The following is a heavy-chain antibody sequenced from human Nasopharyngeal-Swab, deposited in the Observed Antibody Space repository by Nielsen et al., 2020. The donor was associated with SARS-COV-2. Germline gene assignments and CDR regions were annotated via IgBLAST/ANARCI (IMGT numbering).Heavy chain of an antibody. V-gene: IGHV1-69*13. CDR1: GCTFSTYP. Sequence: SVQVSSHPHGCTFSTYPISWVRPAPGQGLEWVGGIIPIFGTANYAQKFQGRVTITADESTSTAYMELSSLRSEDTAVYYCARVRLTGSSWSLGYYYYYMDVWGKGTTVTVSS. J-gene: IGHJ6*03. CDR2: IIPIFGTA. CDR3: ARVRLTGSSWSLGYYYYYMDV. D-gene: IGHD6-13*01.